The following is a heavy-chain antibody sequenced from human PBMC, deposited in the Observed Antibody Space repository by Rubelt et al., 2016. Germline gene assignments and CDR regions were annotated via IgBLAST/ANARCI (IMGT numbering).Heavy chain of an antibody. CDR2: IYYSGST. CDR3: ARTYRYYSDY. Sequence: QGQLQQWGAGLLKPSETLSLTCAVYGGSFSGYYWTWIRQHPGKGLEWIGYIYYSGSTYYNPSLKSRVTISVDTSKNQFSLKVYSGTAADTAVYYCARTYRYYSDYWGQGTLVTVSS. D-gene: IGHD1-26*01. J-gene: IGHJ4*02. V-gene: IGHV4-34*01. CDR1: GGSFSGYY.